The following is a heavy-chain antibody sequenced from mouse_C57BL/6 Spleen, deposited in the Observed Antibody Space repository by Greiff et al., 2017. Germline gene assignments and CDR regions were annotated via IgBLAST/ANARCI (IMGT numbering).Heavy chain of an antibody. D-gene: IGHD1-1*01. J-gene: IGHJ1*03. Sequence: QVQLQQSGAELARPGASVKMSCKASGYTFTSYTMPWVKQRPGPGLEWIGYINPSSGYTKYNQKFKDKATLTADKSSSTAYMQLSSLTSEDSAVYYCARMAYYYGSSYGYFDVWGTGTTVTVSS. CDR3: ARMAYYYGSSYGYFDV. CDR2: INPSSGYT. CDR1: GYTFTSYT. V-gene: IGHV1-4*01.